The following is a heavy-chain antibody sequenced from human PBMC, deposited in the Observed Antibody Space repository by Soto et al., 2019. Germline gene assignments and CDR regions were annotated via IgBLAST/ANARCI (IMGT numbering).Heavy chain of an antibody. CDR3: ARGYCSGGSCYRPAFVPYYYYGMDV. D-gene: IGHD2-15*01. V-gene: IGHV3-30-3*01. J-gene: IGHJ6*02. CDR1: GFTFSSYA. CDR2: ISYDGSNK. Sequence: GGSLRLSCAASGFTFSSYAMHWVRQAPGKGLEWVAVISYDGSNKYYADSVKGRFTISRDNSKNTLYLQMNSLRAEDTAVYYCARGYCSGGSCYRPAFVPYYYYGMDVWGQGTTVTVSS.